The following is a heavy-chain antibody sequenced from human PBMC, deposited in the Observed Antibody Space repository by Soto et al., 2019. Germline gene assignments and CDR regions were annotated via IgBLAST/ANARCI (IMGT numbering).Heavy chain of an antibody. CDR3: ARDLGYVLRYFDWLSHYYYYGMDV. CDR2: ISSSGSTI. J-gene: IGHJ6*02. CDR1: GFTFSDYY. D-gene: IGHD3-9*01. V-gene: IGHV3-11*01. Sequence: PGGSLRLSCAASGFTFSDYYMSWIRQAPGKGLEWVSYISSSGSTIYYADSVKGRFTISRDNAKNSLYLQMNSLRAEDTAVYYCARDLGYVLRYFDWLSHYYYYGMDVWCQGTTVTVSS.